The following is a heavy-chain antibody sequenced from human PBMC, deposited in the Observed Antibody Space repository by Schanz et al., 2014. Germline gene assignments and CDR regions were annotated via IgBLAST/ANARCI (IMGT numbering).Heavy chain of an antibody. CDR2: ISGSGGDT. Sequence: VQLVESGGGVVQPGRSRRLSCEASGFTFSSYGMHWVRQAPGKGLEWVSSISGSGGDTYSADSMKGRFTISRDNSNNRRYLHVDNLRAEDAAIYYCGRMSSLQIEDLQHWGQGALVTVSS. V-gene: IGHV3-23*04. CDR3: GRMSSLQIEDLQH. CDR1: GFTFSSYG. J-gene: IGHJ1*01. D-gene: IGHD1-1*01.